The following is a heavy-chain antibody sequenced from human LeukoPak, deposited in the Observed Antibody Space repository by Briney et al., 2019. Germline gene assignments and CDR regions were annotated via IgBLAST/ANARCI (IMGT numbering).Heavy chain of an antibody. V-gene: IGHV4-39*01. CDR2: IYYDGST. J-gene: IGHJ4*02. CDR3: ARRSDSGSDDGEDYFDY. D-gene: IGHD1-26*01. CDR1: GGSINSSTFY. Sequence: LETLSLTCTVSGGSINSSTFYWGWIRQPPGKGLEWIGSIYYDGSTYYNPSLKSRVTISVDTSKNQFSLKLTSVTAADTAVYFCARRSDSGSDDGEDYFDYWGQGTLVTVSS.